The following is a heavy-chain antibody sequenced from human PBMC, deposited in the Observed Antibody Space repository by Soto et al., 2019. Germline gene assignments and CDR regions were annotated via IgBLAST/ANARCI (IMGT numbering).Heavy chain of an antibody. Sequence: GGSLRLSCAASGFTFSSYAMHWVRQAPGKGLEWVAVISYDGSNKYYADSVKGRLTISRDNSKNTLYLQMNSLRAEDTAVYYCARDRGRHDILTGYSYFDYWGQGTLVTVSS. CDR2: ISYDGSNK. J-gene: IGHJ4*02. V-gene: IGHV3-30-3*01. CDR3: ARDRGRHDILTGYSYFDY. D-gene: IGHD3-9*01. CDR1: GFTFSSYA.